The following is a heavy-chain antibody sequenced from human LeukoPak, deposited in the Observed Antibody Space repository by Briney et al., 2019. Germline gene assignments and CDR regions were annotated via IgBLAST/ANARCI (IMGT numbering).Heavy chain of an antibody. J-gene: IGHJ4*02. CDR3: ARVYSSGWYEGYYFDY. Sequence: ASVKVSCKASGYTFTGYYMHWVRQAPGQGLEWMGWIKTHSGVTNYAQKSQGRVTMIRDTHLSTAYMELSRLRSDDTAVYYCARVYSSGWYEGYYFDYWGQGALVTVSS. V-gene: IGHV1-2*02. CDR2: IKTHSGVT. D-gene: IGHD6-19*01. CDR1: GYTFTGYY.